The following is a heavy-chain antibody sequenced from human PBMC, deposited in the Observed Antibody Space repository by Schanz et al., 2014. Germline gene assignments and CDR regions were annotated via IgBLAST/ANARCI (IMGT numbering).Heavy chain of an antibody. CDR3: ARDYYDSSGYYYCDY. CDR1: GGTFSTYT. J-gene: IGHJ4*02. Sequence: QVQLVHSGAEVKKPGSSVKVSCKASGGTFSTYTISWVRQAPGQGLEWMGRIIPILGIANYAQKFQGRVTITADRSTSTAYMELSSLRSEDTAMYYCARDYYDSSGYYYCDYWGQGTLVTVSS. CDR2: IIPILGIA. D-gene: IGHD3-22*01. V-gene: IGHV1-69*04.